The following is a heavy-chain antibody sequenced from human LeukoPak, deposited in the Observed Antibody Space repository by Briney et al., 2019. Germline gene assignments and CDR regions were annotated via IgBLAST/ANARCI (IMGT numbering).Heavy chain of an antibody. Sequence: GGSLRLSCAASGFTFSSYWMSWVRQAPGKGLEWVANIKQDGSEKYYVDSVKGRFTISRDNAKNSLYLQMNSLRAEDTAVYYCARDPNYYDISGSRNWFDPWGQGTLVTVSS. J-gene: IGHJ5*02. D-gene: IGHD3-22*01. V-gene: IGHV3-7*01. CDR1: GFTFSSYW. CDR2: IKQDGSEK. CDR3: ARDPNYYDISGSRNWFDP.